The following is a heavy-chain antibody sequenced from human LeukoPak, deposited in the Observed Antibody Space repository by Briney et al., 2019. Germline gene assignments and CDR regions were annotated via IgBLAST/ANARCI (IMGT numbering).Heavy chain of an antibody. J-gene: IGHJ4*02. Sequence: ASVKVSCKASGYTFTGYYMHWVRQAPGQGLEWMGWINPNSGGTNYAQKFQGRVTMTRDTSISTACMELSRLRSDDTAVYYCARVPPGYGDYEFDYWGQGTLVTVSS. CDR3: ARVPPGYGDYEFDY. CDR1: GYTFTGYY. CDR2: INPNSGGT. D-gene: IGHD4-17*01. V-gene: IGHV1-2*02.